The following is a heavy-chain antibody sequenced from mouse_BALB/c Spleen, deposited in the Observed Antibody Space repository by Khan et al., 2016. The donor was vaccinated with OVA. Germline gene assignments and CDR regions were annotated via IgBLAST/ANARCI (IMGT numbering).Heavy chain of an antibody. Sequence: EVQLQESGAELVKPGASVKLSCTASGFNIKDTYMHWVKQRPEQGLEWIGRIDPANGNTKYDPKFQGKATITADTSSNTAYLHLSSLTSEETAVYYCARDYWDVFAYWGQGTLVTVSA. CDR2: IDPANGNT. CDR3: ARDYWDVFAY. CDR1: GFNIKDTY. V-gene: IGHV14-3*02. D-gene: IGHD4-1*01. J-gene: IGHJ3*01.